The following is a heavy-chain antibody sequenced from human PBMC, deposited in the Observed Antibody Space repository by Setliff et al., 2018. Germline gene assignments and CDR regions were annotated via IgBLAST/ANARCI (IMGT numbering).Heavy chain of an antibody. V-gene: IGHV4-39*01. D-gene: IGHD3-10*01. CDR3: ARHLLVQGTYHFDY. CDR2: MYYSGST. Sequence: SETLSLTCSVSGCSISSGSYYWGWIRQSPGKGLEWIGSMYYSGSTYYNPSLKGRVTLSVDTTKNQFSLKLTSMTAADTAVYFCARHLLVQGTYHFDYWGQGSPVTVSS. J-gene: IGHJ4*02. CDR1: GCSISSGSYY.